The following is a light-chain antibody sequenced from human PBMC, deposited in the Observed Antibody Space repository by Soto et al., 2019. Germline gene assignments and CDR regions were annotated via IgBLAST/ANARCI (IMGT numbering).Light chain of an antibody. CDR1: QSISNY. Sequence: IQMTQSPSSLSASVGDRVTITCRASQSISNYLGWYQQKPGKAPKLLIYGASSLQSGVPSRFSGRGSGTGFTLTISSLQPEDFATYYCLQDYDYPWTFGQGTKVDIK. CDR3: LQDYDYPWT. V-gene: IGKV1-6*01. J-gene: IGKJ1*01. CDR2: GAS.